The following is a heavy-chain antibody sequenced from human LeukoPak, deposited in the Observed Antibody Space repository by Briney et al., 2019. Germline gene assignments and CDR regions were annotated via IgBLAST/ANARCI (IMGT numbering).Heavy chain of an antibody. Sequence: TLSPTCTVSGGSISSGSYYWSWIQQPAGKGLEWVGHIGSTNYNPSLKSRVTISVDTSKNQFSLKLSSVTAADTAVYYCARGLNYYDSSGRPHWYFDLWGRGTLVTVSS. J-gene: IGHJ2*01. D-gene: IGHD3-22*01. V-gene: IGHV4-61*09. CDR1: GGSISSGSYY. CDR3: ARGLNYYDSSGRPHWYFDL. CDR2: IGST.